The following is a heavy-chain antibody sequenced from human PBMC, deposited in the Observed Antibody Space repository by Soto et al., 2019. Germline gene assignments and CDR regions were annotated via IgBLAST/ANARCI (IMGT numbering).Heavy chain of an antibody. CDR3: AGEGGGGVLFGFGELLRPPAFDYYYGMDV. J-gene: IGHJ6*02. CDR1: GYTFTSYG. CDR2: ISAYNGNT. V-gene: IGHV1-18*01. Sequence: ASVKVSCKASGYTFTSYGISWVRQAPGQGLEWMGWISAYNGNTNYAQKLQGRVTMTTDTSTSTAYMELRSLRSDDTAVYYCAGEGGGGVLFGFGELLRPPAFDYYYGMDVWGQGTTVTVSS. D-gene: IGHD3-10*01.